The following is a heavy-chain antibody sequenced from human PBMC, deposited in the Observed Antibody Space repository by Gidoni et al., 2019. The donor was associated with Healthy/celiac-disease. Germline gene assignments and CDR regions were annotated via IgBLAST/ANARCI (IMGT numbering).Heavy chain of an antibody. J-gene: IGHJ6*02. Sequence: EVQLVESGGGWVQPGGSLRLSGAGAGCTVSSYDMHWVRQATGKGLERVSAIGTAGDPSYPGSVKGRFPISRENAKNSLYLQLNSLSAGDTAVYYCARGRYSRSWYFAGMDVWGQGTTVTVSS. D-gene: IGHD6-13*01. CDR1: GCTVSSYD. CDR2: IGTAGDP. V-gene: IGHV3-13*05. CDR3: ARGRYSRSWYFAGMDV.